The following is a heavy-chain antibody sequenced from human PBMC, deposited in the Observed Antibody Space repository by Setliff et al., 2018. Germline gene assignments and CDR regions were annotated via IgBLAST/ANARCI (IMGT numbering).Heavy chain of an antibody. J-gene: IGHJ4*02. CDR2: IYTSGST. D-gene: IGHD3-22*01. CDR3: ARARSGDYSDSTGYLDY. Sequence: SETLSLTCTVSGDSMSNNHWTWIRQPPGKGLGWIGYIYTSGSTNYNPSLKSRVTISVDTSKNQFSLKLSSVSAADTAVYYCARARSGDYSDSTGYLDYWGQGTLVTVSS. V-gene: IGHV4-4*08. CDR1: GDSMSNNH.